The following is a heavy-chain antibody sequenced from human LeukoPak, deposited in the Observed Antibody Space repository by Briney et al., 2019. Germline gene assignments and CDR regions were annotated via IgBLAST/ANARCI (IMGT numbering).Heavy chain of an antibody. V-gene: IGHV3-30*02. CDR3: AKDLYPDYFNYGMDV. CDR1: GFTFSSYG. CDR2: IRYDGSNK. Sequence: GGSLRLSCAASGFTFSSYGMHWVREAPGKGLEWVAFIRYDGSNKYYADSVKGRFTISRDNSKNTLYLQMNSLRAEDTAVYYCAKDLYPDYFNYGMDVWGQGTTVTVSS. J-gene: IGHJ6*02. D-gene: IGHD2/OR15-2a*01.